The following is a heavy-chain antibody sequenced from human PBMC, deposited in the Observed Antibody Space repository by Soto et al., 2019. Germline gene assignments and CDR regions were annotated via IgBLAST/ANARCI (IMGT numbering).Heavy chain of an antibody. V-gene: IGHV3-23*01. CDR1: GFTFSSYA. J-gene: IGHJ4*02. D-gene: IGHD1-26*01. Sequence: GGSLRLSCAASGFTFSSYAMNWVRQAPGKGLEWVSAISGSGGSTYYADSVKGRFTISRDKSKNTLYLQMNSLRAEDTAVYYCAKGRYSGTYYPGYWGQGTLVTVSS. CDR3: AKGRYSGTYYPGY. CDR2: ISGSGGST.